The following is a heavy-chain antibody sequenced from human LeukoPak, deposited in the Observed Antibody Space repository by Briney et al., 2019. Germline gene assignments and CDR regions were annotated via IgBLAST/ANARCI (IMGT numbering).Heavy chain of an antibody. D-gene: IGHD3-22*01. V-gene: IGHV3-30-3*01. CDR2: ISYDGSNK. Sequence: PGGSLRLSCAASGFTFSSYAMHWVRQAPGKGLEWVAVISYDGSNKYYADSVKGRFTISRDNSKNTLYLQMNSLRAEDTAVYYCARDSIGSYYDSSGYVSWGQGTLVTVSS. CDR3: ARDSIGSYYDSSGYVS. CDR1: GFTFSSYA. J-gene: IGHJ5*02.